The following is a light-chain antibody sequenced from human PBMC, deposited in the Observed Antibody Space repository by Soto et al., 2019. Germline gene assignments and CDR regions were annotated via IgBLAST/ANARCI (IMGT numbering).Light chain of an antibody. CDR3: QQYNSYSGT. V-gene: IGKV1-5*03. J-gene: IGKJ1*01. CDR2: KAS. CDR1: QSISSW. Sequence: DIQMTQSPSTVSASVGDRVTITCRASQSISSWLAWYQQKPGKAPKLLIYKASSLESGVPSRFSGSGSGTEFTLTISSLQPDDFATSYCQQYNSYSGTFGQGTKVEIK.